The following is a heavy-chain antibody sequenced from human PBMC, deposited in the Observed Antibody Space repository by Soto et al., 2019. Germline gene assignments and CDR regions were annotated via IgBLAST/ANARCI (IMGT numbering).Heavy chain of an antibody. CDR1: GGTFSSYA. CDR2: IIPIFGTA. V-gene: IGHV1-69*12. J-gene: IGHJ6*02. CDR3: ARDPDTAMVTGYYYGMDV. D-gene: IGHD5-18*01. Sequence: QVQLVQSGAEVKKPGSSVKVSCKASGGTFSSYAISWVRQAPGQGLEWMGGIIPIFGTANYAQKFQGRVTITADEPTHTGXMERSSLRSEDTAVYYCARDPDTAMVTGYYYGMDVWGQGTTVTVSS.